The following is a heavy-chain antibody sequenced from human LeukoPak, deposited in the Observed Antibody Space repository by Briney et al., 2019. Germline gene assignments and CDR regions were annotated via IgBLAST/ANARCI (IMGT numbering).Heavy chain of an antibody. V-gene: IGHV3-30*03. CDR2: ISYDGSNK. CDR3: ARTRYDFWSGYYPGGAFDI. J-gene: IGHJ3*02. Sequence: PGGSLRLSCAASGFTFSSYSMNWVRQAPGKGLEWVAVISYDGSNKYYADSVKGRFTISRDNSKNTLYLQMNSLRAEDTAVYYCARTRYDFWSGYYPGGAFDIWGQGTMVTVSS. CDR1: GFTFSSYS. D-gene: IGHD3-3*01.